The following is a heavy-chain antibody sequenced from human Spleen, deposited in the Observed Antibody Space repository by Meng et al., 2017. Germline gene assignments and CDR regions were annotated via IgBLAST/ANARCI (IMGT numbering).Heavy chain of an antibody. CDR1: GVSISSCH. J-gene: IGHJ4*03. CDR3: ARAVNMATDV. CDR2: IDPSVNT. D-gene: IGHD5-12*01. Sequence: QGSVEEAGPGRVKASDTVSLTCTVAGVSISSCHWRWIRQPAGKGLEWIGRIDPSVNTYYNPSRKSRVTMSVDASRNQFSLKLTSVTAADTAVYYCARAVNMATDVWGPGALVTVSS. V-gene: IGHV4-4*07.